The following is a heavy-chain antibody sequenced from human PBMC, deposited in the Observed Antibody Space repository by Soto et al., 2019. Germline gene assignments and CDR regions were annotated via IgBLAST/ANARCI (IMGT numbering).Heavy chain of an antibody. J-gene: IGHJ6*01. Sequence: QITLKESGPTLVKPTQTLTLTCTFSGFSLSTGGLGVGWISQPPGEALEWLALIYWDDDKRYRPSLRSRLTIPKDTSKIQVGIILTNMDPVDTATYDCVHSRCGGDCLLSYSSHYYYGMDVWGRGTMVTVSS. CDR2: IYWDDDK. V-gene: IGHV2-5*02. D-gene: IGHD2-21*02. CDR1: GFSLSTGGLG. CDR3: VHSRCGGDCLLSYSSHYYYGMDV.